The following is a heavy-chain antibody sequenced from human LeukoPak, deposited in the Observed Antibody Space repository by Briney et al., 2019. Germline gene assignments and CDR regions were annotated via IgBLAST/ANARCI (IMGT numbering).Heavy chain of an antibody. CDR1: GFTFDDYA. Sequence: GGSLRLSCAASGFTFDDYAMHWVRQAPGKGLEWVSGISWNSGSIGYADSVKGRFTISRDNAKNSLYLQVNSLRAEDTALYYCAKGGIAAPIWGQGTLVTVSS. J-gene: IGHJ4*02. CDR3: AKGGIAAPI. CDR2: ISWNSGSI. V-gene: IGHV3-9*01. D-gene: IGHD6-13*01.